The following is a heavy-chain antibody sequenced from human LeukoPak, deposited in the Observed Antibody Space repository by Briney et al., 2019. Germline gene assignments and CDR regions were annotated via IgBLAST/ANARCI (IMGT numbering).Heavy chain of an antibody. CDR2: IYHSGKA. J-gene: IGHJ3*01. CDR3: ARGGRAFDV. Sequence: SETLSLTCTVSGAFISSGGFYWSWLRQPPGKGLEWIGYIYHSGKAYYNPSLEGRVTISVDRSKNHFSLNLNSVTAADTSVHYCARGGRAFDVWGQGTLISVSP. CDR1: GAFISSGGFY. V-gene: IGHV4-30-2*01.